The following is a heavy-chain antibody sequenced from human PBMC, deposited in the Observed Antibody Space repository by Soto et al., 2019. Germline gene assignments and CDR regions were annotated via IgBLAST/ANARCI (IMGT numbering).Heavy chain of an antibody. CDR2: IYNSVIT. V-gene: IGHV4-61*08. J-gene: IGHJ4*02. CDR1: GASVSGGDQY. Sequence: SETLSLTCSVAGASVSGGDQYWSWIRQPPGKRLEWIGFIYNSVITNYSPSLKSRVSISADTSRNQFSLKMSSVTAADTAVYYCARGWDANSWGQGALVTVS. D-gene: IGHD6-19*01. CDR3: ARGWDANS.